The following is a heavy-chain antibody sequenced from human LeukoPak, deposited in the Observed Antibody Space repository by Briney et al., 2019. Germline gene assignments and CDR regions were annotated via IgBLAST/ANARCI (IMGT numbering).Heavy chain of an antibody. CDR2: IYYSGST. V-gene: IGHV4-39*01. D-gene: IGHD2-2*01. J-gene: IGHJ5*02. Sequence: SETLSLTCTVSGGSISSSSYYWGWIRQPPGKGLEWIGSIYYSGSTYYNPSLKSRVTISVDTSKNQFSLKLSSVTAADTAVYYCARHEYVVVVPAAGRRWFDPWGQGTLVTVSS. CDR3: ARHEYVVVVPAAGRRWFDP. CDR1: GGSISSSSYY.